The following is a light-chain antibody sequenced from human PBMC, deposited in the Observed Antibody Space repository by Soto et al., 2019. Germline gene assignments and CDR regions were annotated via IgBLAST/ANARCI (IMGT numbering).Light chain of an antibody. CDR2: DAS. V-gene: IGKV1-5*01. CDR3: QQYNSYRT. CDR1: QSISIW. J-gene: IGKJ1*01. Sequence: GDRVTITCRARQSISIWLAWYQQKPGKAPKLLIYDASILKSGVPSRFSGSGSGTEFTLTIRSLQPDDFATYYCQQYNSYRTFGQGTKVDIK.